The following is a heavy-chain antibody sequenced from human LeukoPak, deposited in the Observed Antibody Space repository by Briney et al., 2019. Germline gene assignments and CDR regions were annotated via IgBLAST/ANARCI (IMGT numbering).Heavy chain of an antibody. Sequence: GESLKISCKGSGYSFTSYWIGWVRQMPGKGLEWVSSISSSSSYIYYADSVKGRFTISRDNAKNSLYLQMNSLRAEDTAVYYCAREAQYYDFWSGYYDAFDIWGQGTMVTVSS. CDR2: ISSSSSYI. V-gene: IGHV3-21*01. CDR3: AREAQYYDFWSGYYDAFDI. CDR1: GYSFTSYW. J-gene: IGHJ3*02. D-gene: IGHD3-3*01.